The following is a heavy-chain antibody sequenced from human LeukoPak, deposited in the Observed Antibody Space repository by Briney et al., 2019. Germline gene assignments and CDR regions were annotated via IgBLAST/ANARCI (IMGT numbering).Heavy chain of an antibody. CDR3: ARGSHSITMVRGVLNWFDP. J-gene: IGHJ5*02. D-gene: IGHD3-10*01. Sequence: ASVTVSCKASGGTFSSYAISWVRQAPGQGLEWMGIINPSGGSTSYAQKFQGRVTMTRDTSTSTVYMELSSLRSEDTAVYYCARGSHSITMVRGVLNWFDPWGQGTLVTVSS. CDR2: INPSGGST. V-gene: IGHV1-46*01. CDR1: GGTFSSYA.